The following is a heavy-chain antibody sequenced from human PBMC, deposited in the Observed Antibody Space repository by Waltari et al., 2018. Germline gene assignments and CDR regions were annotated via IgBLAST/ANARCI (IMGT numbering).Heavy chain of an antibody. J-gene: IGHJ4*02. CDR1: GFPFSRYG. V-gene: IGHV3-33*01. CDR3: AREVGSGSYFDY. CDR2: IWYDGSNK. D-gene: IGHD6-19*01. Sequence: QVQLVESGGGVVQPGRSLRLSCAASGFPFSRYGMHAVRQAPGKGLEWVAVIWYDGSNKYYADSVKGRFTISRDNSKNTLYLQMNSLRAEDTAVYYCAREVGSGSYFDYWGQGTLVTVSS.